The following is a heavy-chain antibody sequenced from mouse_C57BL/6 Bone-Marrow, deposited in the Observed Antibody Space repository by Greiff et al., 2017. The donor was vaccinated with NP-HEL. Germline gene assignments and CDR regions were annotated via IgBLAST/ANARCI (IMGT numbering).Heavy chain of an antibody. Sequence: EVMLVESGGDLVKPGGSLKLSCAASGFTFSSYGMSWVRQTPDKRLEWVATISSGGSYTYYPDSVKGRFTISRDNTKNTQDRRMSSLKSEDKARYYCASPYDYDVSWFAYWGQGTLVTVSA. CDR2: ISSGGSYT. D-gene: IGHD2-4*01. CDR1: GFTFSSYG. J-gene: IGHJ3*01. CDR3: ASPYDYDVSWFAY. V-gene: IGHV5-6*01.